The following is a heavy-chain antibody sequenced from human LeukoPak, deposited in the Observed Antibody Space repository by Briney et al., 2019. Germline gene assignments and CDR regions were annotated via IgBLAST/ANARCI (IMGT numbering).Heavy chain of an antibody. CDR2: ISWNSGSV. J-gene: IGHJ4*02. CDR3: ARDAGPKFDY. Sequence: GGSLRLSCTAFGFTFDYYAMHWVRQAPGKGLEWVSGISWNSGSVGYADSVKGRFTISRDNARNALYLQMNSLRAEDTAVYYCARDAGPKFDYWGQGTLVTVSS. V-gene: IGHV3-9*01. CDR1: GFTFDYYA.